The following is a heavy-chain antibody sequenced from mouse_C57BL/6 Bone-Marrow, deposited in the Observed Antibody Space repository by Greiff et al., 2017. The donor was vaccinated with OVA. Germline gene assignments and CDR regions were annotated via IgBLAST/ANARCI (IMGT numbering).Heavy chain of an antibody. Sequence: QVQLQQPGAELVKPGASVKVSCKASGYTFTSYWMHWVKQRPGQGLEWIGRIHPSDSETNYNQKFKGKATLTVDKSSSTAYMQLSSLTSEDSAVYYCAIYITTVAYEGYFDVWGTGTTVTVSS. J-gene: IGHJ1*03. CDR3: AIYITTVAYEGYFDV. V-gene: IGHV1-74*01. D-gene: IGHD1-1*01. CDR2: IHPSDSET. CDR1: GYTFTSYW.